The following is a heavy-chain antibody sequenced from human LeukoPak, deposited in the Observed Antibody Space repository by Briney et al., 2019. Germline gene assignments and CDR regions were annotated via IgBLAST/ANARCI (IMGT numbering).Heavy chain of an antibody. V-gene: IGHV3-74*01. Sequence: GGSLRLSCAASGFTFSSYWMHWVRQAPGKGLVWVSRINSDGGSTSYTDSVKGRFTISRDNAKSTLYLQMNSLRAEDTAVYYCARRSAAKDAFDIWGQGTKVTVSS. CDR2: INSDGGST. J-gene: IGHJ3*02. CDR1: GFTFSSYW. CDR3: ARRSAAKDAFDI. D-gene: IGHD6-25*01.